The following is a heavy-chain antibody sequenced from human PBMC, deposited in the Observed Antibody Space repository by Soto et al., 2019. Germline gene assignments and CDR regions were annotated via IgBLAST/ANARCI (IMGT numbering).Heavy chain of an antibody. CDR2: ISAYNGNT. Sequence: ASVKVSCKASGYTFTSYGISWVRQAPGQGLEWMGWISAYNGNTNYAQKLQGRVTMTTDTSTSTAYMELRSLRPDDTAVYYCARDRMAVAGTATWFDPWGQGTLVTVSS. D-gene: IGHD6-19*01. V-gene: IGHV1-18*01. CDR1: GYTFTSYG. CDR3: ARDRMAVAGTATWFDP. J-gene: IGHJ5*02.